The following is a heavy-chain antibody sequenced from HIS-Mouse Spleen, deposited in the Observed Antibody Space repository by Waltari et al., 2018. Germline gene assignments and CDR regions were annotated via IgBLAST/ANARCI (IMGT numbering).Heavy chain of an antibody. J-gene: IGHJ4*02. D-gene: IGHD7-27*01. V-gene: IGHV4-59*01. CDR2: IYYSGST. CDR3: ARLTGVYYFDY. CDR1: GGSISSYY. Sequence: QVQLQESGPGLVKPSETLSLTCTVPGGSISSYYWSWIRQPPGKGLEWIGYIYYSGSTNYNPSLKSRVTISVDTSKNQFSLKLSSVTAADTAVYYCARLTGVYYFDYWGQGTLVTVSS.